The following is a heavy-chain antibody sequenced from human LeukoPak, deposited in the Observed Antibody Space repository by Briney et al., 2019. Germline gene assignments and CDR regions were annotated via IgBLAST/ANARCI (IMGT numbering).Heavy chain of an antibody. CDR2: ISSSSSTI. D-gene: IGHD3-3*01. Sequence: GGSLRLSCAVSGFTFSSYSMNWVRQAPGKGLEWVSYISSSSSTIYYADSVKGRFTISRDNAKNSLYLQMNSLRAEDTAVYYCARGPYYDFWSGYHFDYWGQGTLVTVSS. CDR3: ARGPYYDFWSGYHFDY. CDR1: GFTFSSYS. J-gene: IGHJ4*02. V-gene: IGHV3-48*01.